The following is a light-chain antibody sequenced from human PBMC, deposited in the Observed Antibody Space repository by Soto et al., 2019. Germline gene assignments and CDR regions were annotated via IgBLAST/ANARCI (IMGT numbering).Light chain of an antibody. CDR1: QTIRTC. CDR2: GAS. Sequence: DIQMTQSPSSLSAAVGDRGTISCRASQTIRTCLTWYQHKPGKAPKLLIYGASVLQSAVPSRFSGSGSGTDFTLTISSLQRDDFATDYGKQSYSAPFTFGPGTKVDIK. V-gene: IGKV1-39*01. CDR3: KQSYSAPFT. J-gene: IGKJ3*01.